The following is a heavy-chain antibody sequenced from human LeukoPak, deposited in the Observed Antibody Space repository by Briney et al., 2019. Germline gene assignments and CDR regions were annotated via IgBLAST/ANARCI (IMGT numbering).Heavy chain of an antibody. Sequence: GGPLRLSCAAAGLTVSSNYMRWLRQATGKGPEGGSVIYSGGRTYYADSVKGRFTISMDNSKKTLYLQMNSLRAEDTAVYYCARVPLEFCSSTSCYRYYYIDVWGKGTTITVSS. J-gene: IGHJ6*03. V-gene: IGHV3-53*01. D-gene: IGHD2-2*02. CDR2: IYSGGRT. CDR1: GLTVSSNY. CDR3: ARVPLEFCSSTSCYRYYYIDV.